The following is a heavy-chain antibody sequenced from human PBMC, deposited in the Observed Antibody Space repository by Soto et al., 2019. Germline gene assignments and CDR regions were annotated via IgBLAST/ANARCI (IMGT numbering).Heavy chain of an antibody. CDR1: GFTFSSYG. D-gene: IGHD3-22*01. V-gene: IGHV3-30*18. CDR2: ISYDGNDK. Sequence: GGSLRLSCAASGFTFSSYGMHWVRQAPGKGLEWVAVISYDGNDKQYADSVKGRFTISRDNSKNTLYLEMNSLRAEDTAVYYCAKTFGDSNGYFVNWLDPWGQGALVTISS. CDR3: AKTFGDSNGYFVNWLDP. J-gene: IGHJ5*02.